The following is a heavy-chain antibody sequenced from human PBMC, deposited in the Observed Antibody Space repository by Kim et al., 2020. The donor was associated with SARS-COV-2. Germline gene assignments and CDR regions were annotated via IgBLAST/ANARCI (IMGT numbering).Heavy chain of an antibody. CDR3: ASDRLRGYSGYDIFYY. Sequence: SVKVSCKTSGDTYNNVGVTWVRQAPGQGLEWVGRIIPVLGTTHYAQRLQGRVTITADRFTNTIYMEVSRLRSDDTAVYYCASDRLRGYSGYDIFYY. CDR2: IIPVLGTT. CDR1: GDTYNNVG. D-gene: IGHD5-12*01. V-gene: IGHV1-69*10. J-gene: IGHJ6*01.